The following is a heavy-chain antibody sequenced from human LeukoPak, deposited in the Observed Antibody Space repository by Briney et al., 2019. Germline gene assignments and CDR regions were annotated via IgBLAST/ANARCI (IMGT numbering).Heavy chain of an antibody. D-gene: IGHD2-15*01. J-gene: IGHJ4*02. Sequence: GALRLSCSAPGFPFCKYAMSWGRQAPGEGLGRVSVISGSGDSTYYADSVKGRFTISRDNSKNTLYLQMNSLGAEDTAVYYCAKGASVSCYSALDYWCQGTLVTVSS. V-gene: IGHV3-23*01. CDR3: AKGASVSCYSALDY. CDR1: GFPFCKYA. CDR2: ISGSGDST.